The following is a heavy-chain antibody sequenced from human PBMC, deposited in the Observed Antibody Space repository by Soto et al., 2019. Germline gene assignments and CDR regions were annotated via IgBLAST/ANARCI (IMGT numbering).Heavy chain of an antibody. J-gene: IGHJ6*02. Sequence: QVQLVESGGGVVQPGRSLRLSCAASGFTFSSYAMHWVRQAPGKGLEWVAVISYDGSNKYYADSVKGRFTISRDNSKNTLYLQMTSLRAEDTAVYYCARGPNSGYCSGGSCYYYYGMDVWGQGTTVTVSS. CDR2: ISYDGSNK. CDR3: ARGPNSGYCSGGSCYYYYGMDV. CDR1: GFTFSSYA. V-gene: IGHV3-30-3*01. D-gene: IGHD2-15*01.